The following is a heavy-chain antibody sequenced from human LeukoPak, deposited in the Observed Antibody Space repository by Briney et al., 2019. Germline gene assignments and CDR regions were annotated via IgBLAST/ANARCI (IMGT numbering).Heavy chain of an antibody. D-gene: IGHD1-26*01. V-gene: IGHV3-30*18. CDR1: GFTFSRYG. CDR2: ISYDGSNK. Sequence: GGSLRLSCAASGFTFSRYGMHWVRQAPGKGLQWVAVISYDGSNKYYADSVKGRFTISRDNSKNTLYLQMNSLRAEDTAVYYCAKGELRWELLPHAFDIWGQGTMVTVSS. CDR3: AKGELRWELLPHAFDI. J-gene: IGHJ3*02.